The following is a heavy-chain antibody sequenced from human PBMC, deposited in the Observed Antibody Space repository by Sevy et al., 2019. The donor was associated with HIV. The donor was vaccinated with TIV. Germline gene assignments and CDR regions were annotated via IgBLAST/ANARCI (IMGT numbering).Heavy chain of an antibody. V-gene: IGHV1-18*01. CDR3: ARDSMPTVQGIIITPYYYGMDL. J-gene: IGHJ6*02. D-gene: IGHD3-10*01. CDR1: GYTFISYG. Sequence: ASVKVSCKASGYTFISYGISWVRQAPGQGLEWTGWISGDNGNTISAQNLQGRVTMSTDTSTSTAYMELRSLRSDDTAVYYCARDSMPTVQGIIITPYYYGMDLWGQGTTVTVSS. CDR2: ISGDNGNT.